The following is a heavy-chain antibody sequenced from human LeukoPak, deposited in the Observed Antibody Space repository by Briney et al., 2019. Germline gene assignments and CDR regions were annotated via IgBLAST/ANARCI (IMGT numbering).Heavy chain of an antibody. V-gene: IGHV3-11*05. CDR1: GFTFSDYY. Sequence: SGGSLRLSCAASGFTFSDYYMSWIRQAPGKGLEWVSYISSSSSYTNYADSVKGRFTISRDNAKNSLYLQMNSLRAEDTAVYYCARAGYSGSYVDAFDIWGQGTMVTVSS. CDR3: ARAGYSGSYVDAFDI. D-gene: IGHD1-26*01. CDR2: ISSSSSYT. J-gene: IGHJ3*02.